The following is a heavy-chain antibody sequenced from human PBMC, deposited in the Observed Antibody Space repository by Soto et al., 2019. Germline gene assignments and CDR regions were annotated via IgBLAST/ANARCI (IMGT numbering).Heavy chain of an antibody. V-gene: IGHV1-8*01. Sequence: ASVKVSCKASGYTFTNYDINWVRQAPGQGLEWMGWMDPKSGNTDYAQKFQGRVTITRNTSISTAYLEVSSLSSEDTAVYFCARGRGWRDYWGQGTLVTVSS. CDR1: GYTFTNYD. CDR3: ARGRGWRDY. J-gene: IGHJ4*02. D-gene: IGHD2-15*01. CDR2: MDPKSGNT.